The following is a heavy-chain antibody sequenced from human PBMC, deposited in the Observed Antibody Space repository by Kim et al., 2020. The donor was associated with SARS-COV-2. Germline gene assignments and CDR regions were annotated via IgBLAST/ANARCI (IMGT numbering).Heavy chain of an antibody. CDR3: ASIDYGDSY. CDR2: GRDK. Sequence: GRDKPYVDSGKGRFIISRDNARNSVFLQMNSLRAEDTAIYYCASIDYGDSYWGQGTLVTVSS. V-gene: IGHV3-7*03. D-gene: IGHD4-17*01. J-gene: IGHJ4*02.